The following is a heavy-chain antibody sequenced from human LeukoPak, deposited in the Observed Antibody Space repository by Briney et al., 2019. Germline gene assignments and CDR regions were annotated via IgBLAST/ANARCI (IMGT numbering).Heavy chain of an antibody. CDR1: GFTFDDYA. D-gene: IGHD6-13*01. V-gene: IGHV3-9*01. J-gene: IGHJ6*02. Sequence: PGRSLRLSCAASGFTFDDYAMHWVRHAPGKGLEWVSGISWNSGSIGYADSVKGRFTISRDNAKNSLYLQMNSLRAEDTALYYCAKDIAAAGTYYYYYGMDVWGQGTTVTVSS. CDR3: AKDIAAAGTYYYYYGMDV. CDR2: ISWNSGSI.